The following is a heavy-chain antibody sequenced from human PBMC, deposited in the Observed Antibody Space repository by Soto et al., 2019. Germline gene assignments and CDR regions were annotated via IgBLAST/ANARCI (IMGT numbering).Heavy chain of an antibody. CDR3: ARGRVAAAGGGPLDAP. CDR1: GGTFSSYA. J-gene: IGHJ5*02. D-gene: IGHD6-13*01. V-gene: IGHV1-69*01. CDR2: IIPIFGTA. Sequence: QVHLVQSGAEVKKPWSSVQVSCKASGGTFSSYAISWVRQAPGQVLDWMGGIIPIFGTANYAQKFQGRVTSTADESTRAADLELRSLRCEYTAVYYSARGRVAAAGGGPLDAPWDQGTLVTVSS.